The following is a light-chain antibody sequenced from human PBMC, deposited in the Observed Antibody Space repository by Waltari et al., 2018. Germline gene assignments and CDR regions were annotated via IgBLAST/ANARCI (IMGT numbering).Light chain of an antibody. J-gene: IGKJ1*01. V-gene: IGKV3-20*01. CDR3: QHHVRLPAT. Sequence: IVLTQSPGTLSSSPGERATLSCRASQSVNTYLAWYQQKPGQAPRLLIYGAYTRAAGIPDRFSGSGFGTDFSLTISRLEAEDFAVYYCQHHVRLPATFGQGTKVEIK. CDR2: GAY. CDR1: QSVNTY.